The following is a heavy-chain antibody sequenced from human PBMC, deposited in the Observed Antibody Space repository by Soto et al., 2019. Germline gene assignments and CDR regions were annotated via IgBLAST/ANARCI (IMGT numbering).Heavy chain of an antibody. Sequence: QVQLVQLGAEMKKLGSSVKVSCKSSGGTFNTYAMNWVRRAPGQGPEWMGDISPMFVAANYAPKFQGRVTITADASTGTSYMQLSSLTSEDTALYFCAREVQVHTPAFVYWGQGTLVTVSS. D-gene: IGHD3-10*01. V-gene: IGHV1-69*19. J-gene: IGHJ4*02. CDR1: GGTFNTYA. CDR2: ISPMFVAA. CDR3: AREVQVHTPAFVY.